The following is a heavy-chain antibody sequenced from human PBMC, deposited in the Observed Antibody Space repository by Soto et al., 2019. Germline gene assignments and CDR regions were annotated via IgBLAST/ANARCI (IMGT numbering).Heavy chain of an antibody. CDR3: ARTVDTAMVTGFVY. D-gene: IGHD5-18*01. Sequence: PGESVKISCKGSGYSFTSYWISWVLQMPGKGLEWMGIIYPGDSDTRYSPSFQGQVTISADKSISTAYLQWSSLKASDTAMYYCARTVDTAMVTGFVYWGQGTLVTVSS. J-gene: IGHJ4*02. CDR1: GYSFTSYW. CDR2: IYPGDSDT. V-gene: IGHV5-51*01.